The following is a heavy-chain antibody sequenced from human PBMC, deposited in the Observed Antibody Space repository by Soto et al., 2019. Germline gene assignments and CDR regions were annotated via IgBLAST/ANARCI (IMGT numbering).Heavy chain of an antibody. CDR1: GFTFSSYS. D-gene: IGHD2-2*01. Sequence: EVQLVESGGGPVKPGGSLRLSCAASGFTFSSYSMNWVRQAPGKGLEWVSSISSSSSYIYYADSVKGRFTISRDNAKNSLYLQMNSLRAEDTAVYYCARVVVVPAAGIDYWGQGTLVTVSS. CDR2: ISSSSSYI. V-gene: IGHV3-21*01. J-gene: IGHJ4*02. CDR3: ARVVVVPAAGIDY.